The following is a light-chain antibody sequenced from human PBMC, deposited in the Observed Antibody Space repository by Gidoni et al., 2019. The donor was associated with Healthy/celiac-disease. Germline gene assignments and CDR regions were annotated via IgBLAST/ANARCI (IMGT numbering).Light chain of an antibody. V-gene: IGKV1-9*01. CDR1: QGISSY. Sequence: IQLTPSPSSLSASVGDRVTITCRASQGISSYLAWYQQKPGKAPKLLIYAASTLQSGVPSRFSGSGSGTDFTLTISSLQPEDFATYDCQQLNSYLSLTFGGGTKVEIK. CDR3: QQLNSYLSLT. CDR2: AAS. J-gene: IGKJ4*01.